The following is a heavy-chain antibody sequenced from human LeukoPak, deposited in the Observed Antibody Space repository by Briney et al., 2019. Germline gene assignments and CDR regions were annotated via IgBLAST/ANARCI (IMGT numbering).Heavy chain of an antibody. D-gene: IGHD3-22*01. CDR1: GGSFSSSSYY. V-gene: IGHV4-39*01. CDR3: ASPRDSSGYDY. Sequence: SETLSLTCTVSGGSFSSSSYYWGWLRQPPGTGLEWIGSIFNSGSIYYNPSLKSRVTISVATSKNQFSLKLTSVTAADTAVYYCASPRDSSGYDYWGQGTLVTVSS. J-gene: IGHJ4*02. CDR2: IFNSGSI.